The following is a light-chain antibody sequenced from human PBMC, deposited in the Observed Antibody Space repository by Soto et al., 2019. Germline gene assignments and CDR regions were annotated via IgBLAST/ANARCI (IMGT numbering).Light chain of an antibody. J-gene: IGKJ1*01. CDR2: DAS. CDR3: QQYNGYWT. CDR1: QSVGTW. Sequence: IQMTQSPGPLSASPGDRVPITCRASQSVGTWLAWYQQKPGKPPTLLIYDASNLESGVPSRFSGSGSGAEFTLTISSLQPEDFATYVCQQYNGYWTFGQGTKVDI. V-gene: IGKV1-5*01.